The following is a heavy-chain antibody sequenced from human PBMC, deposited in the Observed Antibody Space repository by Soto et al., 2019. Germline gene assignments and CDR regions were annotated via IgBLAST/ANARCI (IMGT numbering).Heavy chain of an antibody. D-gene: IGHD2-15*01. J-gene: IGHJ6*02. CDR1: GFTFSSYA. CDR2: ISYDGSNK. Sequence: QVQLVESGGGVVQPGRSLRLSCAASGFTFSSYAMHWVRQAPGKGLEWVAVISYDGSNKYYADSVKGRFTISRDNSKNTLYLQMNSLRAEDTAVYYCARDLRVVVHSLALYYYYGMDVWGQGTTVTVSS. V-gene: IGHV3-30-3*01. CDR3: ARDLRVVVHSLALYYYYGMDV.